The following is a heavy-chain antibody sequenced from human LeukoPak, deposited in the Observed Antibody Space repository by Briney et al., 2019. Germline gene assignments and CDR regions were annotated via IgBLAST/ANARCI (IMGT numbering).Heavy chain of an antibody. J-gene: IGHJ5*02. D-gene: IGHD6-13*01. CDR3: AEDQAAAGTGQYNWFDP. CDR2: ISGSGGST. CDR1: GFTFSSYA. Sequence: GGSLRFSCAASGFTFSSYAMSWVRQAPGKGLEWVSAISGSGGSTYYADSVKGRFTISRDNSKNTLYLQMNSLRAEDTAVYYCAEDQAAAGTGQYNWFDPWGQGTLVTVSS. V-gene: IGHV3-23*01.